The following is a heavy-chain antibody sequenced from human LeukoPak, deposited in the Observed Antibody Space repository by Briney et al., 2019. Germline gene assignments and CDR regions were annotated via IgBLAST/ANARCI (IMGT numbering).Heavy chain of an antibody. CDR2: IYHSGST. J-gene: IGHJ6*02. Sequence: PSQTLSLTCAVSGGSISSSGYSWSWIRQPPGKGLEWIGYIYHSGSTYYNPSLKSRVTISVDRSKNQFSLKLSSVTAADTAVYYCARDRIGYGMDVWGQGTTVTVSS. CDR1: GGSISSSGYS. V-gene: IGHV4-30-2*01. CDR3: ARDRIGYGMDV.